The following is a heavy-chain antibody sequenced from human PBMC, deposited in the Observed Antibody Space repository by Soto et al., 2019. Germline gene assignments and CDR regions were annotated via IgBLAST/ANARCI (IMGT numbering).Heavy chain of an antibody. CDR3: ARGMTTVTTLDY. Sequence: SETLSLTCTVSGGSISRYYWSWIRQPPGKGLEWIGYMYNTGSTVYNPSFKSRVTISVDTSKNQLSLKLSSVTAADTAVYYCARGMTTVTTLDYWGQGTLVTVSS. J-gene: IGHJ4*02. D-gene: IGHD4-4*01. V-gene: IGHV4-59*12. CDR1: GGSISRYY. CDR2: MYNTGST.